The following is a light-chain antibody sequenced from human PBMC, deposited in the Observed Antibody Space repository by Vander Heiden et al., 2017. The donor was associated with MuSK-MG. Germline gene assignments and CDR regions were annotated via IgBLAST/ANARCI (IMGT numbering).Light chain of an antibody. Sequence: EIVMTQSPATLSVSPGERATLSCRASQSFSSNLAWYQHKPGQAPRLLIYGASTRATGIPARFSRSASGTEFTLTISNRQSEDFPVYSCQQDNNSPSYTFGPWTKLELK. CDR2: GAS. CDR1: QSFSSN. V-gene: IGKV3-15*01. CDR3: QQDNNSPSYT. J-gene: IGKJ2*01.